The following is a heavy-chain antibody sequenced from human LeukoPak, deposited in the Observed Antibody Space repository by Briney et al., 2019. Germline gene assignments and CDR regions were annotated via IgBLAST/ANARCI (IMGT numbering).Heavy chain of an antibody. CDR3: ATSACGGDCYTVDY. Sequence: PSETLSLTCAVSGGSISSGGYSWSWIRQPPGKGLEWIGNVYQGGSTYYNPSLKSRVTMSVDTSKNQFSLKVNSVTAADTAVYYCATSACGGDCYTVDYWGQGTLVIVSS. CDR1: GGSISSGGYS. V-gene: IGHV4-30-2*03. J-gene: IGHJ4*02. CDR2: VYQGGST. D-gene: IGHD2-21*02.